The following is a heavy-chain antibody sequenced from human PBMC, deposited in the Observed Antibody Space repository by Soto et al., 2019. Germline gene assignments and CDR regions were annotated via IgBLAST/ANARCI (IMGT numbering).Heavy chain of an antibody. CDR1: GFTFSSYG. V-gene: IGHV3-33*01. CDR3: ARDRLPGSGSFALRY. CDR2: IWYDGSNK. D-gene: IGHD1-26*01. J-gene: IGHJ4*02. Sequence: QVQLVESGGGVVQPVRSLRLSCAASGFTFSSYGMHWVRQAPGKGLEWVAVIWYDGSNKYYADSVKGRFTISRDNSKNTLYLQMNSLRAEDTAVYYCARDRLPGSGSFALRYWGQGTLVTVSS.